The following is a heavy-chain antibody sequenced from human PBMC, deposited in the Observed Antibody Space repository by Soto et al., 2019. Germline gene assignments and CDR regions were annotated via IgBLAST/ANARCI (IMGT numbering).Heavy chain of an antibody. CDR2: ISGTSSTI. Sequence: EVQLVESGGGLVQPGGSLRLSCAASGFTFSGYSMNWVRQAPGKGLEWISYISGTSSTIYYADSVKGRFTISRDNAKDSLYLQMSSLRDGGTAVYYCARQGFDYWGQGTLVTVSS. CDR3: ARQGFDY. V-gene: IGHV3-48*02. J-gene: IGHJ4*02. CDR1: GFTFSGYS.